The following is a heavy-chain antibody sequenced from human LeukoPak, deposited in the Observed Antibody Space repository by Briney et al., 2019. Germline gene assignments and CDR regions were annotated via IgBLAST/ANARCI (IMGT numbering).Heavy chain of an antibody. D-gene: IGHD3-16*01. V-gene: IGHV4-59*01. J-gene: IGHJ4*02. CDR3: ARDGAYAV. CDR1: GGSITNYY. CDR2: IYYSGST. Sequence: SETLSLTCTVSGGSITNYYWSWIRQPPGKGLEWIGYIYYSGSTKYNPSLKSRVTISVDTSKNQFSLKLSSVTAADTAMYYCARDGAYAVWGQGTLVTVSS.